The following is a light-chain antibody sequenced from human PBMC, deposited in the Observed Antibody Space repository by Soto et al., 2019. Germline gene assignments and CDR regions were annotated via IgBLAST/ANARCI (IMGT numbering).Light chain of an antibody. Sequence: QAVVTQPPSPSGTPGQRVTISCSGSSANIGSNYVYWYQQLPGTAPTLLIYRNNQQPSGVPARFSGSKSGTSASLAISGFRSEDEAEYYCAAWDDSLSGSWVFGGGTKVTVL. CDR2: RNN. CDR3: AAWDDSLSGSWV. V-gene: IGLV1-47*01. J-gene: IGLJ3*02. CDR1: SANIGSNY.